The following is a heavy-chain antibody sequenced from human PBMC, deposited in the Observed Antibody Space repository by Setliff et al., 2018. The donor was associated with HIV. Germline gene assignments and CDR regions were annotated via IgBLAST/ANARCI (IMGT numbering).Heavy chain of an antibody. J-gene: IGHJ4*02. CDR1: GGSLSGSY. CDR2: VNHSGST. D-gene: IGHD1-26*01. Sequence: SETLSLTCGVSGGSLSGSYWSWIRQSPEKGLEWIGEVNHSGSTNHHPSLKSRVTISVDTSKNQFFLKLSSVAAADTAVYYCARDVSGSPFDYWGQGTLVTVSS. CDR3: ARDVSGSPFDY. V-gene: IGHV4-34*01.